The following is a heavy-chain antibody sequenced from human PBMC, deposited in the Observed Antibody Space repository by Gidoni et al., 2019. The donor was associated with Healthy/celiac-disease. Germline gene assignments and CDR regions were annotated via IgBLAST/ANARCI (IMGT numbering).Heavy chain of an antibody. Sequence: EVQLVESGGGLVQPGGSLRLSCAASGFTFSSYWMSWVRQAPGKGLEWVANIKQDGSEKYYVDSVKGRFTISRDNAKNSLYLQMNSLRAEDTAVYYCARDKSGINYDSSGYPPCNYWGQGTLVTVSS. D-gene: IGHD3-22*01. J-gene: IGHJ4*02. CDR3: ARDKSGINYDSSGYPPCNY. CDR1: GFTFSSYW. CDR2: IKQDGSEK. V-gene: IGHV3-7*01.